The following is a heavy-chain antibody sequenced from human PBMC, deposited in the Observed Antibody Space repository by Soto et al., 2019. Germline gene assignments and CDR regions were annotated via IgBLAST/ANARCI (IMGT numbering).Heavy chain of an antibody. CDR3: ARTGVDCNTTGYYHYGTDV. D-gene: IGHD1-1*01. J-gene: IGHJ6*02. CDR1: GYTFTSYG. Sequence: GASVKVSCKASGYTFTSYGISWVRQAPGQGLEWMGWISAYNGNTNYAQKLQGRVTMTTDTSTSTAYMELRSLRPDDTAVYYCARTGVDCNTTGYYHYGTDVWGPGTTVTVFS. CDR2: ISAYNGNT. V-gene: IGHV1-18*01.